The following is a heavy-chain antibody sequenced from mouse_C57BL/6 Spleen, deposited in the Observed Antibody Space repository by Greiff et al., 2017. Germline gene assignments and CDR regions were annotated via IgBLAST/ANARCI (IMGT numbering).Heavy chain of an antibody. V-gene: IGHV1-64*01. CDR1: GYTFTSYW. Sequence: QVQLQQPGAELVKPGASVKLSCKASGYTFTSYWMHWVKQRPGQGLEWIGMIHPNSGSTNYNEKFKSKATLTVDKSSSTAYMQLSSLTSEDSEVYYCARAAPGSYFDYWGQGTTLTVSS. D-gene: IGHD1-2*01. J-gene: IGHJ2*01. CDR3: ARAAPGSYFDY. CDR2: IHPNSGST.